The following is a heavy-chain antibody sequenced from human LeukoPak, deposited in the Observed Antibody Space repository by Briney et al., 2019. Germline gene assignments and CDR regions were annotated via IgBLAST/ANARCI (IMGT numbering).Heavy chain of an antibody. CDR3: ARGPHTGVNYYDSSVYYY. J-gene: IGHJ4*02. V-gene: IGHV4-34*01. CDR2: INHSGST. CDR1: GWSFSGYY. Sequence: SETLSLTCAVYGWSFSGYYWSWIRQPPGKGLEWIGEINHSGSTNYNPSLKSRVTISVDTSKNQFSLKLSSVTAADTAVYYCARGPHTGVNYYDSSVYYYWGQGTLVTVSS. D-gene: IGHD3-22*01.